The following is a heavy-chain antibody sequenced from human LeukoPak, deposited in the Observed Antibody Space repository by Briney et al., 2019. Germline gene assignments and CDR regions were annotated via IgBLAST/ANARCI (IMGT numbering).Heavy chain of an antibody. CDR3: ARVNLVPAAYGMDV. CDR1: GLTFSSYE. D-gene: IGHD2-2*01. J-gene: IGHJ6*04. CDR2: ISSSGSTI. V-gene: IGHV3-48*03. Sequence: GGSLRLSCAASGLTFSSYEMNWVRQAPGKGLEWVSYISSSGSTIYYADSVKGRFTISRDNAKNSLYLQMNSLRAEDTAVYYCARVNLVPAAYGMDVWGKGTMVTVSS.